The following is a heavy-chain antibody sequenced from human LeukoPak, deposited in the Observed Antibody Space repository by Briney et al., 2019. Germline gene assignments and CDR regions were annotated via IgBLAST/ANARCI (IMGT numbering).Heavy chain of an antibody. CDR3: ARALRCSSTSRLSYYYYMDV. V-gene: IGHV4-59*01. Sequence: SETLSLTCTVSGGSISSYYWSWIRQPPGKGLEWIGYIYYSGSTNYNPSLKSRVTISVDTSKNQFSLKLSSVTAADTAVYYCARALRCSSTSRLSYYYYMDVWGKGTTVTVSS. J-gene: IGHJ6*03. CDR2: IYYSGST. D-gene: IGHD2-2*01. CDR1: GGSISSYY.